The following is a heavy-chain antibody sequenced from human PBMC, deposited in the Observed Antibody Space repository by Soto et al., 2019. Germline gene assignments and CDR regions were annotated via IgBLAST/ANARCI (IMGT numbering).Heavy chain of an antibody. CDR2: IYYSGST. V-gene: IGHV4-31*03. CDR3: ARGEEEEHPLLGAFDI. Sequence: TLSLTCTVSGCSISSGGYYWGWIRQHPGKGLEWIGYIYYSGSTYYNPSLKSRVTISVDTSKNQFSLKLSSVTAADTAVYYCARGEEEEHPLLGAFDIWGQGTMVSVSS. J-gene: IGHJ3*02. CDR1: GCSISSGGYY.